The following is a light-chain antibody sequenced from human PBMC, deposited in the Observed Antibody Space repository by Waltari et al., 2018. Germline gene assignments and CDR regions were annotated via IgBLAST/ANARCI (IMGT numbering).Light chain of an antibody. V-gene: IGKV3-11*01. CDR1: EGISKY. CDR2: AAS. Sequence: SCRASEGISKYLVWDQRGPGHAPRLLIYAASARATGGPDRFSGSVYGTDFTLTISRLEPEDFAGYYCQNHERLPATFGQGTKVEIK. CDR3: QNHERLPAT. J-gene: IGKJ1*01.